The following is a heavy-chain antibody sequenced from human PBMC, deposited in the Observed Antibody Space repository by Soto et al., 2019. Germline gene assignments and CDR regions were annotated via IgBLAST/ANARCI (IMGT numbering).Heavy chain of an antibody. Sequence: EVQLLESGGGLVQPGGSLRLSCAASGFPFGRSAMSWVRQAPGMGLEWVSTIISDTARTHYADSVKGRFTISRDSSKNTTFLQINSLRAADAAVYYCATQDCSGAACAPPSWGQGTLVTVSS. CDR2: IISDTART. V-gene: IGHV3-23*01. J-gene: IGHJ4*02. D-gene: IGHD2-15*01. CDR3: ATQDCSGAACAPPS. CDR1: GFPFGRSA.